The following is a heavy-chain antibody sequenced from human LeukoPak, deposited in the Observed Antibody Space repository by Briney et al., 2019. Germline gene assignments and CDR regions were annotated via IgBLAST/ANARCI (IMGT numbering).Heavy chain of an antibody. D-gene: IGHD6-19*01. J-gene: IGHJ6*03. CDR1: GGSISSYY. V-gene: IGHV4-4*07. CDR2: IYTSGST. CDR3: ARDSPIAVAGTPAYMDV. Sequence: SETLSLTCTVSGGSISSYYWSWIRQPAGKGLEWIGRIYTSGSTNYNPSLKSRVTMSVNTSKNQFSLKLSSVTAADTAVYYCARDSPIAVAGTPAYMDVWGKGTTVTVSS.